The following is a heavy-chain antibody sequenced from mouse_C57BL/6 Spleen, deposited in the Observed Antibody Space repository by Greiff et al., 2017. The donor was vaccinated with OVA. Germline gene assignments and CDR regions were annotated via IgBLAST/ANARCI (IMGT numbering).Heavy chain of an antibody. D-gene: IGHD1-1*01. CDR1: GYAFSSSW. V-gene: IGHV1-82*01. CDR3: ARFITTKGAMDY. Sequence: VQLMESGPELVKPGASVKISCKASGYAFSSSWLNWVKQRPGKGLEWIGRIYPGDGDTNYNGKFKDKATLTADKSSSTAYMQLSSLTSEDSAVYFCARFITTKGAMDYWGQGTSVTVSS. CDR2: IYPGDGDT. J-gene: IGHJ4*01.